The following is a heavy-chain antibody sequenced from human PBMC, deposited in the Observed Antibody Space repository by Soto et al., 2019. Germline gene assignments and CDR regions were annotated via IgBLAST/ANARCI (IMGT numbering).Heavy chain of an antibody. CDR1: GFTFSSYA. J-gene: IGHJ4*02. V-gene: IGHV3-23*01. D-gene: IGHD2-2*01. Sequence: GGSLRLSCAASGFTFSSYAMSWVRQAPGKGLEWVSAISGSGGSTYYADSVKGRFTISRDNSKNTLYLQMNSLRAEDTAVYYCAKDKYCSSTSCYKEYSSGWYYGYWGQGTLVTVSS. CDR3: AKDKYCSSTSCYKEYSSGWYYGY. CDR2: ISGSGGST.